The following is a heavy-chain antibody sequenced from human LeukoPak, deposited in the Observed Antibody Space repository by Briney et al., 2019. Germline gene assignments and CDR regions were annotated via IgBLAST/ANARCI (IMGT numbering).Heavy chain of an antibody. J-gene: IGHJ4*02. CDR2: ISTDAGTTT. CDR1: GFTFRTYW. Sequence: PGGSLRLSCEASGFTFRTYWMHWVRQAPGEGLMWVSRISTDAGTTTGYADSVKGRFTISRDNAKNTVYLQMNSLRAEDTAVYYCARVVLSSGWLDYWGQGTLVTVSS. CDR3: ARVVLSSGWLDY. V-gene: IGHV3-74*01. D-gene: IGHD6-19*01.